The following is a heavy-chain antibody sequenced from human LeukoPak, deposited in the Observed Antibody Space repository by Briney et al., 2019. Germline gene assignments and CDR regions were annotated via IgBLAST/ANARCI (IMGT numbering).Heavy chain of an antibody. CDR1: GYSISSGYF. CDR2: IYHSGSN. CDR3: VKMFRSSRYINWFDP. J-gene: IGHJ5*02. Sequence: SETLSLTCTVPGYSISSGYFWGWIRQPPGKGLEWIGIIYHSGSNSYNPHLKSRLTISVDTSKNQFSLKLNFLTAADTAMYYCVKMFRSSRYINWFDPWGQGTLVTVSS. D-gene: IGHD6-13*01. V-gene: IGHV4-38-2*02.